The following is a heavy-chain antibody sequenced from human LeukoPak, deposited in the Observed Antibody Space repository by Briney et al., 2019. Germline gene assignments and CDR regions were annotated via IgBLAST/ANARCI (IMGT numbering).Heavy chain of an antibody. V-gene: IGHV3-48*04. D-gene: IGHD2-15*01. CDR2: ISSSSITI. CDR3: ARDRGGSYSAIDY. Sequence: GGSLRLSCAASGFTFSSYSLNWVRKAPGKGLGWGSFISSSSITIYYADSVKGRFTISRDNAEKSLYLQMNSLRAEDTAVYYCARDRGGSYSAIDYWGQGTLVTVSS. CDR1: GFTFSSYS. J-gene: IGHJ4*02.